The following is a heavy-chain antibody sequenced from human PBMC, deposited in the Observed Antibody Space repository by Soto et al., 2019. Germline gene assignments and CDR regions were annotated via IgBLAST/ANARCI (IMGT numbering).Heavy chain of an antibody. V-gene: IGHV3-15*01. Sequence: GGSLRLSCAASGFTFSNAWMSWVRKAPGKGLEWVGRIKSKTDGGTTDYAAPVKGRFTISRDDSKNTLYLQMNSLKTEDTAVYYCTTDPSYYDILTGYLYYFDYWGQGTLVTVSS. CDR2: IKSKTDGGTT. CDR3: TTDPSYYDILTGYLYYFDY. J-gene: IGHJ4*02. CDR1: GFTFSNAW. D-gene: IGHD3-9*01.